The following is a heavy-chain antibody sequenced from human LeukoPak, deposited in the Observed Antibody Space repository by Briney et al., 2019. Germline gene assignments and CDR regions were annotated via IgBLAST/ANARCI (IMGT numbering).Heavy chain of an antibody. CDR1: GFTFSGYS. Sequence: GGSLRLSCAASGFTFSGYSMNWVRQAPGKGLEWVSSISSSSSYIYYADSVKGRFTISRDNAKNSLYLQMNSLRAEDTAVYYCARGGGGLWFGELPFDYWGQGTLVTVSS. J-gene: IGHJ4*02. CDR3: ARGGGGLWFGELPFDY. V-gene: IGHV3-21*01. CDR2: ISSSSSYI. D-gene: IGHD3-10*01.